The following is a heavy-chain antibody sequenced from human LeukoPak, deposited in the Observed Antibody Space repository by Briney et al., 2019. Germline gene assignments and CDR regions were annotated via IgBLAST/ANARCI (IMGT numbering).Heavy chain of an antibody. CDR2: IYYSGST. D-gene: IGHD5-12*01. J-gene: IGHJ4*02. CDR1: GGSISSSSYY. Sequence: SETLSLTCTVSGGSISSSSYYWGWIRQPPGEGLEWIGSIYYSGSTYYNPSLKSRVTISVDTSKNQFSLKLSSVTAADTAVYYCANVDIVATGEYYFDYWGQGTLVTVSS. V-gene: IGHV4-39*01. CDR3: ANVDIVATGEYYFDY.